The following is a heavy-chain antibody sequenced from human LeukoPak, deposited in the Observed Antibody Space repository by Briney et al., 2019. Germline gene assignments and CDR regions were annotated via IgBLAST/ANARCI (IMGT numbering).Heavy chain of an antibody. CDR1: GFIFSSYE. J-gene: IGHJ4*02. CDR2: ISNSGSVV. CDR3: ARNYVCGFTYPSDF. D-gene: IGHD5-18*01. V-gene: IGHV3-48*03. Sequence: GGSLRLSCAASGFIFSSYEMNWVRQAPGKGLEWVSYISNSGSVVYYADSVKGRFTISRDNAKKSLYLQMNSLTAEDTAVYYCARNYVCGFTYPSDFWGQGTLVTVSS.